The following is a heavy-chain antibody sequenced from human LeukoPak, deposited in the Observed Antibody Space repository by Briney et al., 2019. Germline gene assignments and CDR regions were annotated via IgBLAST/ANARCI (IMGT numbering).Heavy chain of an antibody. CDR2: ISAYNGNT. CDR3: ARGDSGYDFAPFDY. V-gene: IGHV1-18*01. CDR1: GYTFTSYG. Sequence: ASVKVSYKASGYTFTSYGISWVRQAPGQGLEWMGWISAYNGNTNYAQKLQGRVTMTTDTSTSTAYMELRSLRSDDTAVYYCARGDSGYDFAPFDYWGQGTLVTVSS. D-gene: IGHD5-12*01. J-gene: IGHJ4*02.